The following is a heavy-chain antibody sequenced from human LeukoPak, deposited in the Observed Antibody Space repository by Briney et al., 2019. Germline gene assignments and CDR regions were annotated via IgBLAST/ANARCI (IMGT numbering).Heavy chain of an antibody. V-gene: IGHV4-34*01. CDR1: GGSSSGYY. Sequence: PSETLSLTCAVYGGSSSGYYWSWIRQPPGKGLEWIGEINHSGSTNYNPSLKSRVTISVDTSKNQFSLKLSSVTAADTAVYYCARGLPSGPWGQGALVTVSS. CDR2: INHSGST. CDR3: ARGLPSGP. D-gene: IGHD1-26*01. J-gene: IGHJ5*02.